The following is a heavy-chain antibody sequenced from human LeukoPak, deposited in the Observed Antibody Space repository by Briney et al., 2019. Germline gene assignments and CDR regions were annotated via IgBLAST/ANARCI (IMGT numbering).Heavy chain of an antibody. CDR3: ATAVI. V-gene: IGHV3-48*03. J-gene: IGHJ3*02. CDR1: GFTFRSYE. Sequence: PGGSLRLSCEASGFTFRSYEMNWFRQAPGKGLEWVSYVSKSGGTMKNADSVKGRFTVSRDNAKNSLYLQMNSLTAEDTAVYYCATAVIRGRGTMVTVSS. CDR2: VSKSGGTM.